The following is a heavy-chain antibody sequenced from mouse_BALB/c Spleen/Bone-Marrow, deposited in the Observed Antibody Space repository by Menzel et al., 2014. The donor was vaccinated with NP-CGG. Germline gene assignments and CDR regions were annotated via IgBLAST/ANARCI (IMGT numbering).Heavy chain of an antibody. Sequence: DVHLVESGGGLVKVGESLKLSCAASGFTFSTHYMSWVRQTPEKRLELVAAIYTNDGSTYYPDTVKGRFAISRDNAKNTLYLQMSSLKSEGTALYYCARRAFYALDYWGQGTSVTVSS. CDR3: ARRAFYALDY. V-gene: IGHV5-6-2*01. CDR2: IYTNDGST. J-gene: IGHJ4*01. CDR1: GFTFSTHY.